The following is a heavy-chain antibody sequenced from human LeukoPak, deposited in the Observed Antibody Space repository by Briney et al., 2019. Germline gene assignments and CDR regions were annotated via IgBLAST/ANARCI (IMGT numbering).Heavy chain of an antibody. CDR1: GYTFTNHG. V-gene: IGHV1-8*01. Sequence: GASVKVSCKASGYTFTNHGINWVRRAPGHGLEWMGWMNLYSGDVGYAQKFQGRVTMIRNISETTAYMELSSLRSEDTAVYFCARTAFASGLYGDGFDVWGQGTLVTVSS. CDR3: ARTAFASGLYGDGFDV. CDR2: MNLYSGDV. D-gene: IGHD6-25*01. J-gene: IGHJ3*01.